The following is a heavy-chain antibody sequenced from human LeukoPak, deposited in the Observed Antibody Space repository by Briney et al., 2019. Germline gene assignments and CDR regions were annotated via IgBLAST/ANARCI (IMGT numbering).Heavy chain of an antibody. CDR2: IQYDGTNK. CDR1: TFTFSIYG. J-gene: IGHJ4*02. CDR3: ARDRTAYSYGTLFDY. D-gene: IGHD5-12*01. Sequence: GGSLRLSCASTFTFSIYGMHWVRQAPGKGLEWVAFIQYDGTNKYYADSVKGRFTISRDNSRNTLYLRMNSLRAEDTAVYYCARDRTAYSYGTLFDYWGQGTLVTVSS. V-gene: IGHV3-30*02.